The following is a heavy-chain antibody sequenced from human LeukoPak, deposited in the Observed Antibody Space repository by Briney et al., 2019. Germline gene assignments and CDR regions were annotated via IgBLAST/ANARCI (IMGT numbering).Heavy chain of an antibody. J-gene: IGHJ2*01. D-gene: IGHD3-10*02. V-gene: IGHV4-59*08. CDR3: ARHVRGLFWYFDL. CDR1: NGSISRYY. CDR2: IYYTGST. Sequence: SETLSLTCSVSNGSISRYYWTWIRQPPGKGLDWIGHIYYTGSTKYNPSLKGRATISLDTSKNQFSLSLSPVTAADTAVYYCARHVRGLFWYFDLWGRGTLVTVSS.